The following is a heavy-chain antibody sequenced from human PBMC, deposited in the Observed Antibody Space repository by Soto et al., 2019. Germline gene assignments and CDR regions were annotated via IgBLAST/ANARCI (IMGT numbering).Heavy chain of an antibody. Sequence: LSLTCAITGDSVSSNSAGWSWVRQSPSRGLEWLGRTYYRSKWYYEYAVSVRGRITINPDTSKNQYSLQLNSVTPEDTAVYFCARGEQYSGRIFDYWGQGTLVTVS. J-gene: IGHJ4*01. D-gene: IGHD1-26*01. V-gene: IGHV6-1*01. CDR1: GDSVSSNSAG. CDR3: ARGEQYSGRIFDY. CDR2: TYYRSKWYY.